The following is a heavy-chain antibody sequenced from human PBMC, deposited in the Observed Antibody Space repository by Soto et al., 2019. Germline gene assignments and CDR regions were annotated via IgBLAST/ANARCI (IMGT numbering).Heavy chain of an antibody. D-gene: IGHD3-3*01. CDR3: ATPHLRGRQYDYRSPPTASLYHSGLGV. Sequence: QVQLAQSGAEVKKPGSSVKVSCQTSRGTFNTSPISWVRQAPGQGLEWLGDILPVFGMVNYAKQFQDRLNLTADESTTSVCMEVSRLTPEDTAVYFCATPHLRGRQYDYRSPPTASLYHSGLGVWGQGTTVIVSS. CDR2: ILPVFGMV. V-gene: IGHV1-69*01. CDR1: RGTFNTSP. J-gene: IGHJ6*02.